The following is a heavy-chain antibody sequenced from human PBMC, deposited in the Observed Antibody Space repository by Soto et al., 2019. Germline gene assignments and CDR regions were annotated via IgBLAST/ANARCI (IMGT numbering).Heavy chain of an antibody. Sequence: EVQVVESGGGLVKPGGSLRLACAASGFPFSSFSWNWVRQAQGKGLEWVSSISPGGNSVYYADSVKGRFTISRDNAKNSLHLQMNNLRAEDAAVYYCASPRCTIGYDLIESWGQGTLVTVSS. J-gene: IGHJ4*02. D-gene: IGHD5-12*01. CDR3: ASPRCTIGYDLIES. CDR1: GFPFSSFS. CDR2: ISPGGNSV. V-gene: IGHV3-21*02.